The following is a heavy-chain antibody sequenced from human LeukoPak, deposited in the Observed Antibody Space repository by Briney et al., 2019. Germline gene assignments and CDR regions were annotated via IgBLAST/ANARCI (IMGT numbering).Heavy chain of an antibody. CDR2: INPNSGGT. Sequence: ASVKVSCKASGYTFTGYYMHWVRQAPGQGLEWMGRINPNSGGTNYAQKFQGRVTMTRDTSISTAYMELSRLRSDDTAVYYCARGYVGYSYGSNCDYWGQGTLVTVSS. CDR3: ARGYVGYSYGSNCDY. D-gene: IGHD5-18*01. J-gene: IGHJ4*02. CDR1: GYTFTGYY. V-gene: IGHV1-2*06.